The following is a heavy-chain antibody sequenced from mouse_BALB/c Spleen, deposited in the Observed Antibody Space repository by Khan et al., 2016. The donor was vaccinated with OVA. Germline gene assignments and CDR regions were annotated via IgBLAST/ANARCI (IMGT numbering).Heavy chain of an antibody. Sequence: VQLKQSGAELVKPGASVKLSCTASGFNIKDTYIHWIMQRPEQGLEWIGRIDPATGNSNFDPNFQGKATITADTSSNTAYLHLTGLTSEDTAVYYCARTAIHYYGSYTMDYWGHGTSVTVSS. CDR1: GFNIKDTY. V-gene: IGHV14-3*02. J-gene: IGHJ4*01. CDR3: ARTAIHYYGSYTMDY. D-gene: IGHD1-2*01. CDR2: IDPATGNS.